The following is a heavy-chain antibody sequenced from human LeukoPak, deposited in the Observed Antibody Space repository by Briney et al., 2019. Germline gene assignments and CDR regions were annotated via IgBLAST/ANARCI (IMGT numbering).Heavy chain of an antibody. J-gene: IGHJ4*02. CDR2: IRSKVYGGTT. D-gene: IGHD5-18*01. CDR3: TRDRLHWDY. Sequence: GGSLRLSCTAPGFTFGDYAMSWVRQAPGKGLEWVGFIRSKVYGGTTEYAASVKGRFTISRDDSKSIAYLQMNSLKTEDIAVYYCTRDRLHWDYWGQGTLVTVSS. V-gene: IGHV3-49*04. CDR1: GFTFGDYA.